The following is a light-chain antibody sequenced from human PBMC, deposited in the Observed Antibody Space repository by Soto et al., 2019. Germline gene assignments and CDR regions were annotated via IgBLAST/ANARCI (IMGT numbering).Light chain of an antibody. V-gene: IGKV3-15*01. J-gene: IGKJ4*01. CDR3: QQLRMYPST. CDR1: QSIAEK. Sequence: LLMTQSPDTLSVSPGERATLACRASQSIAEKVAWYQQKSGQAPRLLIYGASTRAAGVPARFSGSGSGTDFALTITSLQAEDFATYYCQQLRMYPSTFGGGTKVDIK. CDR2: GAS.